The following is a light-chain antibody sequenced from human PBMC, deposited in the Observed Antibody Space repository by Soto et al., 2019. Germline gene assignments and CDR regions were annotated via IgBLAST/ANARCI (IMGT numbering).Light chain of an antibody. CDR2: GAS. CDR1: QSVSSN. CDR3: QQYYRYPWT. J-gene: IGKJ1*01. V-gene: IGKV3-15*01. Sequence: EIVMTQSPATLSVSPGERATLSCRASQSVSSNLAWYQQKPGQAPRLLIYGASTRATGIPARFSGSGSGTEFTLTISSLQSEDFAVYYCQQYYRYPWTFGQGTQVEIK.